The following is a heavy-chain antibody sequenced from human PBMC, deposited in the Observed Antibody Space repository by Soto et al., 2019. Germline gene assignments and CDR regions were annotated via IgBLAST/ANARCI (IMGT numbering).Heavy chain of an antibody. D-gene: IGHD5-12*01. J-gene: IGHJ4*02. CDR2: ISTYNGNT. Sequence: QVQLVQSGAEVKKPGASVKVSCKASGYTFTSYGISWVRQAPGQGLEWLGWISTYNGNTKYAQKLQGRVTMTTDTSTSTASMELRSLRSDDTAVYYCARDRVDIAGAADFDYWGQGTLVIVSS. CDR3: ARDRVDIAGAADFDY. V-gene: IGHV1-18*01. CDR1: GYTFTSYG.